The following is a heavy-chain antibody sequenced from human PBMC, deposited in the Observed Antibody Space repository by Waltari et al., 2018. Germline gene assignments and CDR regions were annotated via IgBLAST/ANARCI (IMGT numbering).Heavy chain of an antibody. CDR3: ARGGMCGGDCYSIDY. J-gene: IGHJ4*02. CDR1: GGSISSYY. D-gene: IGHD2-21*01. Sequence: QVQLQESGPGLVKPSETLSLTCTVSGGSISSYYWSWIRPPPGKGLGWIGYIHYSGSTNNNPALKSRVTISVDTSKNQFALKLSYVTAADTAVYYCARGGMCGGDCYSIDYWGQGTLVTVSS. CDR2: IHYSGST. V-gene: IGHV4-59*01.